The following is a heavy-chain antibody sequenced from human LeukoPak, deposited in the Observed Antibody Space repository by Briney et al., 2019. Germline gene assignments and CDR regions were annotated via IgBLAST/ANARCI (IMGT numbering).Heavy chain of an antibody. CDR3: AMSVEMPPIPSFDY. J-gene: IGHJ4*02. Sequence: ASVKVSCKTSGYIFTPHHIHWMRQAPGQGLELLGWVSAANYPEYSQKFQGRVVITRDASATTSYLELNSLRSEDTAVYYCAMSVEMPPIPSFDYWGQGTLVTVSS. V-gene: IGHV1-3*01. D-gene: IGHD5-24*01. CDR2: VSAANYP. CDR1: GYIFTPHH.